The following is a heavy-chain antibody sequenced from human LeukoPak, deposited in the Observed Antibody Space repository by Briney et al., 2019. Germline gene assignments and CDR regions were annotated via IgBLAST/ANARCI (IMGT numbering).Heavy chain of an antibody. Sequence: SETLSLTCAVYGGSFSGYYWSWIRQPPGKGLEWIGEINHSGSTNYNPSLKSRVTISVDTSKNQFSLKLSSVTAADTAVYYCARNVYYYDSSGYPDYWSQGTLVTVSS. CDR3: ARNVYYYDSSGYPDY. D-gene: IGHD3-22*01. CDR1: GGSFSGYY. J-gene: IGHJ4*02. V-gene: IGHV4-34*01. CDR2: INHSGST.